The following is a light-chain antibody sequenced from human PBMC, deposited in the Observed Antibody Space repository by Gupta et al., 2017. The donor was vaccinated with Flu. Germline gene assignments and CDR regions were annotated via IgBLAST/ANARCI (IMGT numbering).Light chain of an antibody. CDR3: RQECSSFWT. CDR2: GAS. J-gene: IGKJ1*01. CDR1: QSVSSSY. V-gene: IGKV3-20*01. Sequence: EIVLTQSPGTLSLSPGERATLSCRASQSVSSSYLAWYQQKPGQAPRLLIYGASSSATGIPDRFSGSASGLDFTLSMMRLEPEDFAVYFCRQECSSFWTFGQGTKVEIK.